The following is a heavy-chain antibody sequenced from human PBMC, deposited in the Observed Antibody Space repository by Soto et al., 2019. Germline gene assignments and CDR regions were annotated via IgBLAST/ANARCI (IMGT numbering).Heavy chain of an antibody. Sequence: EVLLVESGGGLVQPGGSLRLSCAASGFTFSPYNMIWVRQAPGKGLEWVSSIGGAINFIKYADSVRGRFSTSRDNAKSSLYLQMDSLTAEDTAVYYCARERNYYYMVVWGKGTTVTVSS. CDR1: GFTFSPYN. V-gene: IGHV3-48*01. J-gene: IGHJ6*03. CDR2: IGGAINFI. CDR3: ARERNYYYMVV.